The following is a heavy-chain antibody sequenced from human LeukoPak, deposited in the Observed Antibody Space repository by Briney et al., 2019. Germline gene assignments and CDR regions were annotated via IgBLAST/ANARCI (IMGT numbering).Heavy chain of an antibody. V-gene: IGHV3-9*01. CDR3: ARDCSSTSCYWDY. CDR1: GFTFDDYA. CDR2: ISWNSGNI. J-gene: IGHJ4*02. Sequence: GRSLRLSCAASGFTFDDYAMHWVRQAPGKGLEWVAGISWNSGNIGYAEYVKGRFTISRDNAKNSLYLQMNSLRAEDTAVYFCARDCSSTSCYWDYWGQGTLVTVSS. D-gene: IGHD2-2*01.